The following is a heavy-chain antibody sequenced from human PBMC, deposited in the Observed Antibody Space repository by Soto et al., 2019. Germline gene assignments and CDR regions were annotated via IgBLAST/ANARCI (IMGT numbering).Heavy chain of an antibody. D-gene: IGHD4-17*01. V-gene: IGHV3-33*08. Sequence: PGGSLRLSCAASGFTFSDYYMSWIRQAPGKGLEWVAVIWSDGSNTYYGDSVKGRFTISRDNSMNTLHLEMNSLRAEDTAVYYCARDPMNGGDYFHHYSGMDVWGRGTTVTVSS. CDR3: ARDPMNGGDYFHHYSGMDV. CDR1: GFTFSDYY. CDR2: IWSDGSNT. J-gene: IGHJ6*02.